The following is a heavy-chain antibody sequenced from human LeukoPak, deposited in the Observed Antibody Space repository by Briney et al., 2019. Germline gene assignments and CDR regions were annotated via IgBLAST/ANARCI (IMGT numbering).Heavy chain of an antibody. CDR2: ISGSGGST. CDR1: GFTFSSYA. D-gene: IGHD2-2*01. J-gene: IGHJ6*02. Sequence: PGGSLRLSCAASGFTFSSYAMSWVRQAPGKGLEWVSAISGSGGSTYYADSVKGRFTISRDNSKNTLYLQMNSLRAEDTAVYYCAKENVVVPAALRYCYYGMDVWGQGTTVTVSS. CDR3: AKENVVVPAALRYCYYGMDV. V-gene: IGHV3-23*01.